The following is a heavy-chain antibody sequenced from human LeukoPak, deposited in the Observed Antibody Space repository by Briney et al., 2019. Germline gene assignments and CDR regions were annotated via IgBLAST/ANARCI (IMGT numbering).Heavy chain of an antibody. J-gene: IGHJ6*04. CDR2: TYYRSKWYN. CDR1: GDSVSSNSAA. D-gene: IGHD3-9*01. CDR3: AGEGPLAGYRYGVVDV. V-gene: IGHV6-1*01. Sequence: SQTLSLTCAISGDSVSSNSAAWNWIRQSPSRGLEWLGRTYYRSKWYNDYAVSVKSRITINPDTSKNQFSLQLNSVTPEDTAVYYCAGEGPLAGYRYGVVDVWGKGTTVTVSS.